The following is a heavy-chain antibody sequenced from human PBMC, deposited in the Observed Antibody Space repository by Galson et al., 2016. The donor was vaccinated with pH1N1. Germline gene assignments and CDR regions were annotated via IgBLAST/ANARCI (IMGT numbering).Heavy chain of an antibody. Sequence: SLRLSCAASGFIFSNYAISWVRQAPGKGLEWVSVVSGDATRTYYADSVKGRFTISRDNSKNTLYLQMNSLRVDDTAVYYCAKDGPPWSSGWSSYYFDSWGQGTLVTVSS. CDR2: VSGDATRT. CDR3: AKDGPPWSSGWSSYYFDS. D-gene: IGHD6-19*01. V-gene: IGHV3-23*01. J-gene: IGHJ4*02. CDR1: GFIFSNYA.